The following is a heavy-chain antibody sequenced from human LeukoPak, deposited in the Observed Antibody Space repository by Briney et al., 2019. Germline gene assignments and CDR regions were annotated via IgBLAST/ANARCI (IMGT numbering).Heavy chain of an antibody. D-gene: IGHD2-15*01. J-gene: IGHJ4*02. Sequence: GGSLRLSCAASGFTFSSYGIHWVRQAPGKGLEWVAFIRHDGSNKYYADSVKGRFTISRDNSKSTLYLQMNSLRAEDTAVYYCARVIPPIFDRRPYYFDYWGQGTLVTVSS. CDR2: IRHDGSNK. CDR3: ARVIPPIFDRRPYYFDY. V-gene: IGHV3-30*02. CDR1: GFTFSSYG.